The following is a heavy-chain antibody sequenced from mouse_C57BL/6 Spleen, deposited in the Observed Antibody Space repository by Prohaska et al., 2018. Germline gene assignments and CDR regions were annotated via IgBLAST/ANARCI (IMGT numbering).Heavy chain of an antibody. CDR2: SGGT. J-gene: IGHJ3*01. D-gene: IGHD3-3*01. V-gene: IGHV1-54*01. Sequence: SGGTNYNEKFKGKATLTADKSSSTAYMQLSSLTYEDSAIYFCARARDGGFADWGEGTLVTVAA. CDR3: ARARDGGFAD.